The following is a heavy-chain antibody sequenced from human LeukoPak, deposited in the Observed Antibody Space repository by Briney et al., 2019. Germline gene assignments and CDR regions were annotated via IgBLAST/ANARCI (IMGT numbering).Heavy chain of an antibody. CDR3: ARGGTYYCGSGSYNNWFDP. Sequence: GGSLRLSCAASGFTFSSYAMHWVRQAPGKGLEWVAVISYDGSNKYYADSVKGRFTISRDNSKNTLYLQMNSLRAEDTAVYYCARGGTYYCGSGSYNNWFDPWGQGTLVTVSS. CDR2: ISYDGSNK. D-gene: IGHD3-10*01. J-gene: IGHJ5*02. CDR1: GFTFSSYA. V-gene: IGHV3-30-3*01.